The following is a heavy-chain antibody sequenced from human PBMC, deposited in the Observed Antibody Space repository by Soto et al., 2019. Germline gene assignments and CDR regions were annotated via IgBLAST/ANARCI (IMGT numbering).Heavy chain of an antibody. J-gene: IGHJ4*02. D-gene: IGHD5-12*01. CDR2: ISPYNDDT. V-gene: IGHV1-18*01. CDR1: GYTFINYG. CDR3: ARDSPIGSTFSGYDAIDY. Sequence: ASVKVSCKTSGYTFINYGISWVRQAPGQGPEWMGWISPYNDDTKYAQKFQGRVTMTTDTSTRTAYMEMRSLRSDDTAVYYCARDSPIGSTFSGYDAIDYWGQGTLVTVSS.